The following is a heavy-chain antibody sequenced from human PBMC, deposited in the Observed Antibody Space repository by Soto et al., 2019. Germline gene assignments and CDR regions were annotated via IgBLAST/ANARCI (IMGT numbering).Heavy chain of an antibody. Sequence: NPSETLSLTCTVSGASMSDYYGSWIRQSPGKGLEHIGYLHYSGSANYNPSLRSRVTISMDTSKNQFSLQLSSVTAADTATYYCARSGHTFAGVMWGQGILVTVSS. V-gene: IGHV4-59*01. J-gene: IGHJ4*02. D-gene: IGHD3-16*01. CDR3: ARSGHTFAGVM. CDR1: GASMSDYY. CDR2: LHYSGSA.